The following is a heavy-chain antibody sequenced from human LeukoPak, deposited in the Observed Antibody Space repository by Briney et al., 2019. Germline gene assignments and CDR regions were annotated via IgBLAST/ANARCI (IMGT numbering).Heavy chain of an antibody. CDR1: GFTFSSYE. CDR2: ISSSGSTI. CDR3: ARDRWELPPFDY. V-gene: IGHV3-48*03. D-gene: IGHD1-26*01. Sequence: GGSLRLSCAASGFTFSSYEMNWVRQAPGKGLEWVSYISSSGSTIYYADSVKGRFTISRDNAKNSLYLQMNSLRAEDTAVYYCARDRWELPPFDYWGQGTLVTVSS. J-gene: IGHJ4*02.